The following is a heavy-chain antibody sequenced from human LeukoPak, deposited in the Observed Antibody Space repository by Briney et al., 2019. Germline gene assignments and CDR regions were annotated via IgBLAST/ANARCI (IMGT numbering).Heavy chain of an antibody. J-gene: IGHJ6*04. V-gene: IGHV4-34*01. CDR2: INHSGST. CDR3: ARGLRLVRGAHNGMDV. Sequence: SETLSLTCAVYGGSFSGYYWSWIRQPPGKGLEWIGEINHSGSTNYNPSLKSRVTISVDTSKNQFSLKLSSVTAADTAVYYCARGLRLVRGAHNGMDVWSKGTTVTVSS. D-gene: IGHD3-10*01. CDR1: GGSFSGYY.